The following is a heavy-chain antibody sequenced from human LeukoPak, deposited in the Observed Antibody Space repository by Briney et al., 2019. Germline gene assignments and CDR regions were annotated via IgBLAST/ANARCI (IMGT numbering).Heavy chain of an antibody. CDR2: IWYDGSNK. CDR3: ARPETQYSSGLDGFDI. V-gene: IGHV3-33*01. CDR1: GFTFSSYG. J-gene: IGHJ3*02. Sequence: GGSLRLSCAASGFTFSSYGMHWVRQAPGKGLEWVAVIWYDGSNKYYADSVKGRFTISRDNAKNTLYPQMNSLRTEDTAVYYCARPETQYSSGLDGFDIWGQGTMVTVSS. D-gene: IGHD6-19*01.